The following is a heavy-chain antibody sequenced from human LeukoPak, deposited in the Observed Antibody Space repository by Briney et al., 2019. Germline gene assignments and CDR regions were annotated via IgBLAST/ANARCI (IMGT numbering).Heavy chain of an antibody. CDR1: GFTFSSYA. CDR2: ISYDGSNK. J-gene: IGHJ5*02. CDR3: ARDIAAAGTGMTNWFDP. D-gene: IGHD6-13*01. Sequence: GGSLSLSCAASGFTFSSYAMHWVRQAPGKGLEWVAVISYDGSNKYYADSVKGRFTISRDNSKNTLYLQMNSLRAEDTAVYYCARDIAAAGTGMTNWFDPWGQGTLVTVSS. V-gene: IGHV3-30-3*01.